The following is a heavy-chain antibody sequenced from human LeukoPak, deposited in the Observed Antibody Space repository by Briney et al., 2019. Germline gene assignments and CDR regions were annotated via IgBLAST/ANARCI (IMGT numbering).Heavy chain of an antibody. Sequence: GGSLRLSCAASGFTFSNYAMSWVRQAPGKGLEWVSTISNSGDATYYADSVKGRFTISRDNSKNTLYLQMNSLRAEDTAVYYCARDLRVPAAMPFHYYYGMDVWGQGTTVTVSS. CDR3: ARDLRVPAAMPFHYYYGMDV. V-gene: IGHV3-23*01. CDR2: ISNSGDAT. CDR1: GFTFSNYA. J-gene: IGHJ6*02. D-gene: IGHD2-2*01.